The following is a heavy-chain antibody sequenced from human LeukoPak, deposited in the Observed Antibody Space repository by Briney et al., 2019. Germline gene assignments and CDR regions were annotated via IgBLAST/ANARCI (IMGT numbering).Heavy chain of an antibody. CDR3: ARADGYGYGRFDY. D-gene: IGHD5-18*01. CDR2: IYYSGNT. J-gene: IGHJ4*02. CDR1: GGSISGYY. V-gene: IGHV4-59*01. Sequence: PSETLSLTCTVSGGSISGYYWSWIRQPPGKGLEWIGYIYYSGNTKYNPSLKSRVTISVDTSKNQFSLKLNSVTAADTAVYYCARADGYGYGRFDYWGQGTLVTVSS.